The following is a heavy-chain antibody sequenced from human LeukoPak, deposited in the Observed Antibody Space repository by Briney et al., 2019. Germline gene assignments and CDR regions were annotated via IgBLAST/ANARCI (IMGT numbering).Heavy chain of an antibody. Sequence: GRSLRLSCVTSGFXFSSYAIHWVRQAPGKGLEWVAVISYDGINEYYADSLKGRFTISRDSSGNTLFLQMNSLRIEDTAVYYCASSLVGATNGGYYFDYWGQGTLVTVSS. CDR3: ASSLVGATNGGYYFDY. CDR1: GFXFSSYA. CDR2: ISYDGINE. J-gene: IGHJ4*02. D-gene: IGHD1-26*01. V-gene: IGHV3-30*03.